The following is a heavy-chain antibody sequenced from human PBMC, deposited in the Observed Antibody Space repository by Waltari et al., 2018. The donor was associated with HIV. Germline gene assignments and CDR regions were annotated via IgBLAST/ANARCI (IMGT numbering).Heavy chain of an antibody. CDR3: ARDSGRMATIPYYFDY. J-gene: IGHJ4*02. CDR1: GFTFSSYG. V-gene: IGHV3-33*01. CDR2: IWYDGSNK. Sequence: RSLRLSCAASGFTFSSYGMHWVRQAPGKGLEWVEVIWYDGSNKDYADSVKGRFTISGDNSKNTLYLQMNSLRAEDTAVYYCARDSGRMATIPYYFDYWGQGTLVTVSS. D-gene: IGHD5-12*01.